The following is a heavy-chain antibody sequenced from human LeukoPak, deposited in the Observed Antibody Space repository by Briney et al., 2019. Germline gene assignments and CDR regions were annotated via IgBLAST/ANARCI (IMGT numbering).Heavy chain of an antibody. V-gene: IGHV3-7*01. CDR3: ASGVLNGVGT. CDR2: IKQDGTDK. CDR1: GFSFSSFY. D-gene: IGHD2-8*01. J-gene: IGHJ4*02. Sequence: WDSLRLSCAASGFSFSSFYMTWVRQPPGKGLEWVANIKQDGTDKYYVDSVRGRFSISRDNPKKSLYLQMNSLRVEDTAVYYCASGVLNGVGTWGQGTLVTVSS.